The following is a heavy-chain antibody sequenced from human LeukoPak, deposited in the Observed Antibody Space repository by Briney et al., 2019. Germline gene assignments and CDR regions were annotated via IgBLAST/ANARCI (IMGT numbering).Heavy chain of an antibody. V-gene: IGHV1-46*01. Sequence: ASVKVSCKSSGYTFTSYYMHWVRQAPGQGLEGMGIINPSGGSTSYAQKFQGRVTMTRDMSTSTVYMKLSSLRSEDTAVYYCARGIVVVTAILDYWGQGTLVTVSS. CDR2: INPSGGST. CDR1: GYTFTSYY. D-gene: IGHD2-21*02. CDR3: ARGIVVVTAILDY. J-gene: IGHJ4*02.